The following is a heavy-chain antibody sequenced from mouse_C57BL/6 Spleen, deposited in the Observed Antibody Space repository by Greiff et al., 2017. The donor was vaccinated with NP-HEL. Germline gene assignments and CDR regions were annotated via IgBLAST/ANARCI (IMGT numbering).Heavy chain of an antibody. CDR1: GFTFSSYA. CDR2: ISDGGSYT. Sequence: EVKLVESGGGLVKPGGSLKLSCAASGFTFSSYAMSWVRQTPEKRLEWVATISDGGSYTYYPDNVKGRFTISRDNAKNNLYLQMSHLKSEDTAMYYCARDRVPLGYFDVWGTGTTVTVSS. V-gene: IGHV5-4*01. J-gene: IGHJ1*03. CDR3: ARDRVPLGYFDV. D-gene: IGHD2-14*01.